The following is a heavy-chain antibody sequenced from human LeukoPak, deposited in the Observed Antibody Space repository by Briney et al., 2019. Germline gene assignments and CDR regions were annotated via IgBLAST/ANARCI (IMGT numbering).Heavy chain of an antibody. Sequence: PGGSLRLSCAASGFTVSSNYMSWVRQAPGKGLEWVSVIYSGGSTYYADSVKGRFTISRDNSKNTLYLQMNSLRAEDTAVYYCAGDHDGSGSFQYYGMDVWGQGTTVTVSS. CDR1: GFTVSSNY. J-gene: IGHJ6*02. D-gene: IGHD3-10*01. V-gene: IGHV3-53*01. CDR3: AGDHDGSGSFQYYGMDV. CDR2: IYSGGST.